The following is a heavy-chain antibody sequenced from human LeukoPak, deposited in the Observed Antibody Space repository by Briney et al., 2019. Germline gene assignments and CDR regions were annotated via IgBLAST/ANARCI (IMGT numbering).Heavy chain of an antibody. CDR1: GGSISSGGYY. CDR2: IYYSGST. Sequence: SETLSLTCTVSGGSISSGGYYWSWIRQHPGKGLEWIGYIYYSGSTYYNPSLKSRVTISVDTSKNQFSLKLSSVTAADTAVYYCARHFVVPAAMGPGWFDPWGQGTLVTVSS. CDR3: ARHFVVPAAMGPGWFDP. D-gene: IGHD2-2*01. V-gene: IGHV4-39*01. J-gene: IGHJ5*02.